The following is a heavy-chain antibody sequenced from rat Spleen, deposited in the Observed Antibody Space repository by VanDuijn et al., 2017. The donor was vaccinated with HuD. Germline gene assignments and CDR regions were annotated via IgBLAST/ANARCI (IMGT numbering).Heavy chain of an antibody. J-gene: IGHJ2*01. CDR1: GFTFSDYN. V-gene: IGHV5S10*01. CDR2: IIYDGSST. CDR3: ARHATSIRDYFDY. Sequence: EVQLVESGGGLVQPGRSLKVSCAASGFTFSDYNMAWVRQAPKKGLEWVASIIYDGSSTYYRDSVKGRFTVSRDNVKGILYLQMDSLRSEDTATYFCARHATSIRDYFDYWGQGVMVTVSS. D-gene: IGHD1-4*01.